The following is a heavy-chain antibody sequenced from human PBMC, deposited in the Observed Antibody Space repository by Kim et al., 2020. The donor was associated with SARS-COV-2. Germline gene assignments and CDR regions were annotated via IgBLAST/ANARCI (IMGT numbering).Heavy chain of an antibody. D-gene: IGHD6-19*01. Sequence: NNYAVSVKSRITVNPATSKNQVSLQLNSVTPEDTAIYYCAREGSGSGWYAWGQGTLVTVSS. CDR2: N. V-gene: IGHV6-1*01. CDR3: AREGSGSGWYA. J-gene: IGHJ5*02.